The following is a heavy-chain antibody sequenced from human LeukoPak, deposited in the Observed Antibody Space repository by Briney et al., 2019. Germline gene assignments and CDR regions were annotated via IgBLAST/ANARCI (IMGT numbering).Heavy chain of an antibody. V-gene: IGHV1-2*02. CDR1: GYTFTGYY. CDR3: RLAREYGMDV. Sequence: ASVKVSCKASGYTFTGYYMHWVRQAPGQGLEWMGWINPNSGGTNYAQKFQGRVTMTSDTSISTAYMELSRLRSDDTAVYYCRLAREYGMDVWGQGTTVTVSS. D-gene: IGHD3-10*01. J-gene: IGHJ6*02. CDR2: INPNSGGT.